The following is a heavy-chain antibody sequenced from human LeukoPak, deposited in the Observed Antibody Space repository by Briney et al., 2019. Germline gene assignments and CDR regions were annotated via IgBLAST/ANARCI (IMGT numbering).Heavy chain of an antibody. J-gene: IGHJ4*02. CDR2: INPNSGGT. V-gene: IGHV1-2*02. D-gene: IGHD3-22*01. Sequence: ASVKVSCKASGYTFTGYYMHWVRQAPGQGLEWMGWINPNSGGTNYAQKFQGRVTMTRDTSISTAYMELSRLRSDDTAVYYCARDSDSSGYYSGSFDYWGQGTLVTVSS. CDR1: GYTFTGYY. CDR3: ARDSDSSGYYSGSFDY.